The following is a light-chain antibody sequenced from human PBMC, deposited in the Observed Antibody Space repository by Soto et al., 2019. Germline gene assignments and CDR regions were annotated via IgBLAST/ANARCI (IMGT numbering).Light chain of an antibody. J-gene: IGKJ1*01. CDR1: QTVNTY. V-gene: IGKV1-5*01. CDR3: QHYNSYSEA. Sequence: DIQMTQSPSSLSASIGDRVTITCRASQTVNTYLHWYQQKPGKAPKLLIYAASNLQSGVPSRFSGSGSGTEFTLTISSLQPDDFATYYCQHYNSYSEAFGQGTKV. CDR2: AAS.